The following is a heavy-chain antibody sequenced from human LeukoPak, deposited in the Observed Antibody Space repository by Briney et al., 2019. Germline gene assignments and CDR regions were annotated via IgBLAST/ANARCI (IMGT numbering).Heavy chain of an antibody. Sequence: GGSLRLSCAASGFTVSSNYMSWVRQAPGKGLEWVSVIFSGGTTYYADSVKGRFTISRHNSENTLYLQMNSLRGEDTAVYYCARGTLVRGVLHNWGQGTLVTVSS. V-gene: IGHV3-53*04. J-gene: IGHJ4*02. CDR2: IFSGGTT. CDR1: GFTVSSNY. D-gene: IGHD3-10*01. CDR3: ARGTLVRGVLHN.